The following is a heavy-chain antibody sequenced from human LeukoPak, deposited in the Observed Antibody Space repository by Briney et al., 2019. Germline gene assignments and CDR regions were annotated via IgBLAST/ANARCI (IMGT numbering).Heavy chain of an antibody. CDR1: GGSFSGYY. J-gene: IGHJ2*01. CDR3: ARGPKYGGTANWYFDL. Sequence: KPSETLSLTCAVYGGSFSGYYWSWIRQPPGKGLDWIGEINHSGSTNYNPSLKSRVTISVDTSKNQFSLKLSSVTAADTAVYYCARGPKYGGTANWYFDLWGRGTLVTVSS. CDR2: INHSGST. V-gene: IGHV4-34*01. D-gene: IGHD4-23*01.